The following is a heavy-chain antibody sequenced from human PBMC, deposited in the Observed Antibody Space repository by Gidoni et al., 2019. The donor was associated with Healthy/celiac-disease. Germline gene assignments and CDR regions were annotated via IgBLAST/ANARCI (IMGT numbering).Heavy chain of an antibody. J-gene: IGHJ6*03. CDR3: ARWPTGCNYMDV. V-gene: IGHV3-7*03. Sequence: EVQLVESGGGLVQPGGSLRLSCAVSGFPFSSHRMSGVRQAPGQGLEWVANIKQDGSEKYYVDSVKGRFTISRDNAENSLYLQMNSLRAEDTAVYYCARWPTGCNYMDVWGKGTTVTVSS. CDR2: IKQDGSEK. D-gene: IGHD2-8*01. CDR1: GFPFSSHR.